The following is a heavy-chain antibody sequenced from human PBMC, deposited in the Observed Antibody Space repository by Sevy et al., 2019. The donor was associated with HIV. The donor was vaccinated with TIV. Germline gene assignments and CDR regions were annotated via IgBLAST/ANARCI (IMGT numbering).Heavy chain of an antibody. CDR3: TTVNFWSGYYNNDY. CDR2: IKSKTDGGTT. D-gene: IGHD3-3*01. CDR1: GFTFSNAW. J-gene: IGHJ4*02. Sequence: GGSLRLSCAASGFTFSNAWMSWVRQAPGKGLEWVGRIKSKTDGGTTDYAAPVKDRFTISRDDSKNTLYLQMNSLKTEDTAVYYCTTVNFWSGYYNNDYWGQGTLVTVSS. V-gene: IGHV3-15*01.